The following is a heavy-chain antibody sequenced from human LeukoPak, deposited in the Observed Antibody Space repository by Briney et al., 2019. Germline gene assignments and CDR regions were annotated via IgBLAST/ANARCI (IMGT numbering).Heavy chain of an antibody. CDR1: GGSISSYY. CDR2: IYYSGST. V-gene: IGHV4-59*01. J-gene: IGHJ4*02. D-gene: IGHD6-13*01. CDR3: ARDIAAGGYVDY. Sequence: SETLSLTCTVSGGSISSYYWSWIRQPPGKGLEWIGYIYYSGSTNYNPSLKSRVTISVDTSKNQFSLKLSSVTAADTAVYYCARDIAAGGYVDYWGQGTLVTVSS.